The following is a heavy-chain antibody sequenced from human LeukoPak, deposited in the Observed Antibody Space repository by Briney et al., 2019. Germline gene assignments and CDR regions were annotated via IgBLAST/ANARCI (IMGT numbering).Heavy chain of an antibody. CDR2: INHSGST. CDR3: ARDQTYSGSGIYTYFDS. J-gene: IGHJ4*02. V-gene: IGHV4-34*01. CDR1: GGSFSGYY. Sequence: SETLSLTCAVYGGSFSGYYWSWIRQPPGKGLEWIGEINHSGSTNYNPSLKSRVTISVDTSKNHFSLKLSSVTAADTAVYYCARDQTYSGSGIYTYFDSWGQGILVTVSS. D-gene: IGHD3-10*01.